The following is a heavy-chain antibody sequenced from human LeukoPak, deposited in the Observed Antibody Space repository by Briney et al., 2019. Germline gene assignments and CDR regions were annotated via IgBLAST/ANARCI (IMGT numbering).Heavy chain of an antibody. Sequence: PGGSLRLSCAASGFTFSSYAMSWVRQAPGKGLEWVSAISGSGGSTYYADSVKGRFTISRDNAKNSLYLQMSSLRAEDTAVYYCARSIGAGNSVYFDCWGQGTLVTVSS. D-gene: IGHD4-23*01. J-gene: IGHJ4*02. CDR3: ARSIGAGNSVYFDC. CDR2: ISGSGGST. V-gene: IGHV3-23*01. CDR1: GFTFSSYA.